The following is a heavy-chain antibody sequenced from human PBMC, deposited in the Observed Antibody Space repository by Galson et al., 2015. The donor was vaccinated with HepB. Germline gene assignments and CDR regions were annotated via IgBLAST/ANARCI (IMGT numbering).Heavy chain of an antibody. CDR1: GGTFSSYA. Sequence: SVKVSCKASGGTFSSYAISWVRQAPGQGLEWMGGIIPIFGTANYAQKFQGRVTITADKSTSTAYMELSSLRSEDTAVYYCARVGIAARPWHYFDYWGQGTLVTVSS. J-gene: IGHJ4*02. CDR2: IIPIFGTA. V-gene: IGHV1-69*06. D-gene: IGHD6-6*01. CDR3: ARVGIAARPWHYFDY.